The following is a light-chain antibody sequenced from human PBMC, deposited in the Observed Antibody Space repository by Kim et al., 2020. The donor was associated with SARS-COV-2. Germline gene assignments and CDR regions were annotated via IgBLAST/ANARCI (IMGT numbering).Light chain of an antibody. CDR2: AAS. CDR1: QGISKD. CDR3: QKYNGAPWT. J-gene: IGKJ1*01. Sequence: SAAVGDRFTIPCRASQGISKDLAWYQQKPGNAPKLLIFAASALQSGVPTRFSGSGSGTDFTLTISSLQPEDVATYYCQKYNGAPWTFGQGTKVEI. V-gene: IGKV1-27*01.